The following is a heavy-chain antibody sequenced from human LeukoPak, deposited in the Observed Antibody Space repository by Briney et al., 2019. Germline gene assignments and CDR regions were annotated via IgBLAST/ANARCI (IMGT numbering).Heavy chain of an antibody. V-gene: IGHV3-23*01. CDR3: AKLFKITFQVYYFDY. Sequence: PGGSLRLSCAASGFTFSSYAMSWVRQAPGKGLEWVPTISGSGGSTYYADSVKGRFTISRDNSKNTLYMQMNSLRAEDTAVYYCAKLFKITFQVYYFDYWGQGTLVTVSS. CDR2: ISGSGGST. D-gene: IGHD3-16*01. J-gene: IGHJ4*02. CDR1: GFTFSSYA.